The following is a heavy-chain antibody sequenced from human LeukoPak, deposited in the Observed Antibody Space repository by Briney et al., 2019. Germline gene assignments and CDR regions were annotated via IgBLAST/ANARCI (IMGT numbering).Heavy chain of an antibody. CDR1: GFTFSSYA. CDR2: IYSGGST. V-gene: IGHV3-66*01. J-gene: IGHJ4*02. D-gene: IGHD1-14*01. Sequence: GGSLRLSCAASGFTFSSYAMSWVRQAPGKGLEWVSVIYSGGSTYYADSVKGRFTVSRDNSKNTLYLQMNSLRAEDTAVYYCTGGETNPFDYWGQGTLVTVSS. CDR3: TGGETNPFDY.